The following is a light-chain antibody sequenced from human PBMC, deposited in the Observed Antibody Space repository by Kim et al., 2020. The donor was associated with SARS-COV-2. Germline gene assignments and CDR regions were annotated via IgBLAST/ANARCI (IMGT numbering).Light chain of an antibody. CDR2: KAS. V-gene: IGKV1-5*03. J-gene: IGKJ2*01. CDR1: QSISYW. Sequence: DIQMTQSPSTLSASVGDRVTITCRASQSISYWLAWYQQKPGKTPKLLIYKASHLESGVPSRISGSGSGTEFTLTISSLQPDDFATYYCQQYNTWPYTFGQGTKLEI. CDR3: QQYNTWPYT.